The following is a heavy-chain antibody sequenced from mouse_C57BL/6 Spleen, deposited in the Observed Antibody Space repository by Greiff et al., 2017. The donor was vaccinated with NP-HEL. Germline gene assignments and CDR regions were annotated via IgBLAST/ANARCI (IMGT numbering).Heavy chain of an antibody. D-gene: IGHD3-2*02. CDR2: IRNKANGYTT. Sequence: EVKLMESGGGLVQPGGSLSLSCAASGFTFTDYYMSWVRQPPGKALEWLGFIRNKANGYTTEYSASVKGRFTISRDNSQSILYLQMNALRAEDSATYYCARYADSSGLAYWGQGTLVTVSA. CDR3: ARYADSSGLAY. V-gene: IGHV7-3*01. J-gene: IGHJ3*01. CDR1: GFTFTDYY.